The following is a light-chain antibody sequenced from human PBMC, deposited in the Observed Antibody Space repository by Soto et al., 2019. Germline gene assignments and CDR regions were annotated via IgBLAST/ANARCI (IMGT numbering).Light chain of an antibody. CDR3: QQTHSFPLT. V-gene: IGKV3-11*01. CDR2: DAS. Sequence: ELVLTQSPATLSLSPGERATLSCRASQSVSSYLAWYQQKPGQAPRLLIYDASNRATGIPARFSGSGSGTDFTLSISSLQPEDFATYYCQQTHSFPLTFGPGTKVDIK. CDR1: QSVSSY. J-gene: IGKJ3*01.